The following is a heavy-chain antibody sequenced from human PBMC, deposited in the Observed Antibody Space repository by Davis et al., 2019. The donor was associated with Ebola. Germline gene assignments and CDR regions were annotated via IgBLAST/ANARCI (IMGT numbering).Heavy chain of an antibody. Sequence: GESLKISCAASGFTFSNFYMSWVRQAPGKGLEWVGKIKEDGSEKFYLESVKGRFTISRDNARNLVYLQMNSLRAEDTAVYYCAKNLFGATASPFDYWGQGTLVTVSS. CDR2: IKEDGSEK. CDR1: GFTFSNFY. D-gene: IGHD3-10*01. V-gene: IGHV3-7*03. J-gene: IGHJ4*02. CDR3: AKNLFGATASPFDY.